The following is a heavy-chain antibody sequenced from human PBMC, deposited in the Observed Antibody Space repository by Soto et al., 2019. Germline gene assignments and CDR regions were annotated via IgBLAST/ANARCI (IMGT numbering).Heavy chain of an antibody. CDR3: ARGGADSSGYYYHPLDY. CDR1: GFTFSSYE. CDR2: ISHSGNTI. J-gene: IGHJ4*02. D-gene: IGHD3-22*01. Sequence: EVQLVESGGGLVQPGGSLRLSCAASGFTFSSYEMNWVRQSPGKGLEWVSYISHSGNTIYYADSVNGRFTISRDNAKNSLYLQMNSLRAEDTAVYYCARGGADSSGYYYHPLDYWGQGTLVTVSS. V-gene: IGHV3-48*03.